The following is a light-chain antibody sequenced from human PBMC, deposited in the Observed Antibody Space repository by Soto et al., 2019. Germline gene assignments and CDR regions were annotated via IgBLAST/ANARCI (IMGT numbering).Light chain of an antibody. CDR2: EVS. Sequence: QSVLTQPASVSGSPGQSITISCTGTNSDVGRYNYVSWYQQQPGKAPKLMIYEVSNRPSGVSNRFSGSKSGNTASLTISGLQAEDEADYYCSSYTTSSTAYGFGIGTKVTVL. J-gene: IGLJ1*01. CDR3: SSYTTSSTAYG. CDR1: NSDVGRYNY. V-gene: IGLV2-14*01.